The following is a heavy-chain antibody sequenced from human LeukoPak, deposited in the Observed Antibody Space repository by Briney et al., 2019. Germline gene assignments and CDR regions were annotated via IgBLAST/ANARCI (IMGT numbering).Heavy chain of an antibody. CDR1: GFTFSTYW. CDR2: INQDGSEK. V-gene: IGHV3-7*01. D-gene: IGHD4-17*01. J-gene: IGHJ6*02. Sequence: PGGSLRLSCAGSGFTFSTYWMTWVRQAPGKGLEWVANINQDGSEKYYVASVQGRFTISRDNAKNSLSLQMNSLRAEDTAVYYCARAAVTALDYYGMDVWGQGTTVTVSS. CDR3: ARAAVTALDYYGMDV.